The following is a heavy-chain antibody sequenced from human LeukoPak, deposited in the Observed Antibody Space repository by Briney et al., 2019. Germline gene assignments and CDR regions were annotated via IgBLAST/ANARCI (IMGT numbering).Heavy chain of an antibody. J-gene: IGHJ1*01. Sequence: PGGSLRLSCRSFGFTFGDFAISWVRQAPGKGLEWVGFIRNKIHGRTSVYAASVEGRFTISRDDSESIAYLQMNSLKTEDTAVYYCARGGVNDHGAGQYFQHWGQGTLVTVSS. D-gene: IGHD4-17*01. CDR3: ARGGVNDHGAGQYFQH. CDR1: GFTFGDFA. CDR2: IRNKIHGRTS. V-gene: IGHV3-49*04.